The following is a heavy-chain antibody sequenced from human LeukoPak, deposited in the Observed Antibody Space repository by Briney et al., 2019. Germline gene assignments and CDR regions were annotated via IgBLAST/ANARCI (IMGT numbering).Heavy chain of an antibody. CDR2: ISYDGSNK. J-gene: IGHJ4*02. CDR3: AKSGGSGSYYNEGEAIDY. Sequence: GGSLRLSCAASGFTFSSYAMHWVRQAPGKGLEWVAVISYDGSNKYYADSVKGRFTISRDNSKNTLYLQMNSLRAEDTAVYYCAKSGGSGSYYNEGEAIDYWGQGTLVTVSS. D-gene: IGHD3-10*01. V-gene: IGHV3-30*18. CDR1: GFTFSSYA.